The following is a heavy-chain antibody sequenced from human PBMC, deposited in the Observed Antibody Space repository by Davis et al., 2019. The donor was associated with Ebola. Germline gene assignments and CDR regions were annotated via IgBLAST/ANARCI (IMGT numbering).Heavy chain of an antibody. D-gene: IGHD3-16*01. CDR1: GFTFSSYG. J-gene: IGHJ4*02. CDR2: IWYDGSNK. Sequence: GGSLRLSCAASGFTFSSYGMHWVRQAPGKGLEWVAVIWYDGSNKYYADSVKGRFTISRDNSKNTLYLQMNSLRAEDTAVYYCAKVPYTTIIRVYFNYWGQGTLVTVSS. CDR3: AKVPYTTIIRVYFNY. V-gene: IGHV3-33*06.